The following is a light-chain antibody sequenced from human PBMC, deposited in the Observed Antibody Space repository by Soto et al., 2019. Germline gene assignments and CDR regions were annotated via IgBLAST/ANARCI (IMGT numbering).Light chain of an antibody. CDR2: EGS. CDR3: NSYTNTGARV. J-gene: IGLJ1*01. CDR1: SSDVGSYNL. V-gene: IGLV2-14*02. Sequence: QSALTQPASVSGSPGQSITISCTGTSSDVGSYNLVSWYQQHPGKAPKLMIYEGSKRPSGVSNRFSGSKSGNTASLTISGLQAEDEGDYYCNSYTNTGARVFGTGTKLTVL.